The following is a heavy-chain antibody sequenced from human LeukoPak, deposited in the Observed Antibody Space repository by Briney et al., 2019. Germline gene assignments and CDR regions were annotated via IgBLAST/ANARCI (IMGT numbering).Heavy chain of an antibody. CDR2: IYAAGNT. Sequence: GGSLRLSCAASGFTVSSNYVSWVRQGPGKGLEWVSVIYAAGNTYYADSVECRFTISRDNSKNTLYLQISSLRAEDTAVYYCARAIQYRFDPWGQGTLVTVSS. CDR1: GFTVSSNY. CDR3: ARAIQYRFDP. J-gene: IGHJ5*02. V-gene: IGHV3-66*01. D-gene: IGHD2/OR15-2a*01.